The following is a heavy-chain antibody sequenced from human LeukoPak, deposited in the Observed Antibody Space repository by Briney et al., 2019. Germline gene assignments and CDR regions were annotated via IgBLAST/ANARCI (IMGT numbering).Heavy chain of an antibody. V-gene: IGHV5-51*01. D-gene: IGHD5-18*01. J-gene: IGHJ5*02. Sequence: GESLKISCKGSGYSFTSSWIGWVRQMPGKGLEWMGIIYPDDSDTRYSPSFQGQVTISADKSISTAYLQWSSLKASDSAMYYCARLASGYKNWFDPWGQGTLVTVSS. CDR3: ARLASGYKNWFDP. CDR2: IYPDDSDT. CDR1: GYSFTSSW.